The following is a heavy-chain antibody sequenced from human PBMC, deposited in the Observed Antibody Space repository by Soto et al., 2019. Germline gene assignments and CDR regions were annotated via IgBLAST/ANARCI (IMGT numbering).Heavy chain of an antibody. Sequence: SETLSLTCTVSGGSISSGGYYWSWIRQHPGKGLEWIGYIYYSGSTYYNPSPKSRVTISVDTSKNQFSLKLSSVTAADTAVYYCARGSPALPGYCSSTSCSLFDPWGQGTLVTVSS. J-gene: IGHJ5*02. CDR3: ARGSPALPGYCSSTSCSLFDP. V-gene: IGHV4-31*03. D-gene: IGHD2-2*01. CDR2: IYYSGST. CDR1: GGSISSGGYY.